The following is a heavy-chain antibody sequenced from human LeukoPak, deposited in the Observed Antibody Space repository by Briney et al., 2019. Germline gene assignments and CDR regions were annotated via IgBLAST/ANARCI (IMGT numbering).Heavy chain of an antibody. J-gene: IGHJ4*02. CDR1: GYTFTSYD. Sequence: ASVKVSCTASGYTFTSYDINWVRQATGQGLEWMGWMNPNSGNTGYAQKFQGRVTMTRNTSISTAYMELSSLRSEDTAVYYCARRRYYYDSSGYYFYYFDYWGQGTLVTVSS. V-gene: IGHV1-8*01. D-gene: IGHD3-22*01. CDR3: ARRRYYYDSSGYYFYYFDY. CDR2: MNPNSGNT.